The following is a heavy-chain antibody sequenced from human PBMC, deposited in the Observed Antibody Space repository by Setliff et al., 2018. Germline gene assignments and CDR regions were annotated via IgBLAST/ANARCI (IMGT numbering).Heavy chain of an antibody. CDR2: IKHDGSEQ. J-gene: IGHJ4*02. Sequence: LRLSCAASGFTFSSYWMSWVRQAPGKGLEWVANIKHDGSEQYYVDSVKGRFTISRDNAKNTLYLQMNSLRAEDTAVYYCARDLKFFGVGPLHIDYWGQGTLVTVSS. V-gene: IGHV3-7*01. CDR1: GFTFSSYW. CDR3: ARDLKFFGVGPLHIDY. D-gene: IGHD3-3*01.